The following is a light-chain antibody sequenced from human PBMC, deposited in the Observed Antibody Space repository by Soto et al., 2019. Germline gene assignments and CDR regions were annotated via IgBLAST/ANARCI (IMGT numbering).Light chain of an antibody. Sequence: EIFLTQAPGTLSLSPGERATLSCRASQSVRSRYLAWYQQKPGQAPRLIMYGASSRATGIPERFSGSGSGTDFTLTISRLEPEDFEVYYCQQYGSSPLTFGQGTKVDIK. CDR3: QQYGSSPLT. CDR1: QSVRSRY. J-gene: IGKJ1*01. CDR2: GAS. V-gene: IGKV3-20*01.